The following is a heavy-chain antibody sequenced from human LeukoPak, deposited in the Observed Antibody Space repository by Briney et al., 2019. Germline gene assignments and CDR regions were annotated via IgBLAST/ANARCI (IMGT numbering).Heavy chain of an antibody. CDR1: GFTFSSYS. J-gene: IGHJ4*02. Sequence: PGGSLRLSCAASGFTFSSYSMNWVRQAPGKGLEWVSSISSSSSYIYYADSVKGRFTISRDNAKNSLYLQTNSLRAEDTAVYYCARVRPGDPIDYWGQGTLVTVSS. V-gene: IGHV3-21*01. CDR2: ISSSSSYI. D-gene: IGHD3-10*01. CDR3: ARVRPGDPIDY.